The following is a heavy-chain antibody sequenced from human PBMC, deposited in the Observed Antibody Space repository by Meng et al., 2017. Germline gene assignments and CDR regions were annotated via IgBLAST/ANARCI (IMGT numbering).Heavy chain of an antibody. CDR1: GFTFSSYA. CDR2: ISYDGSNK. D-gene: IGHD6-19*01. Sequence: QVQLVEAGGGVVQPGRSLRLSCAASGFTFSSYAMHWVRQAPGKGLEWVAVISYDGSNKYYADSVKGRFTISRDNSKNTLYLQMNSLRAEDTAVYYCANPAKVGQWHDYWGQGTLVTVSS. V-gene: IGHV3-30*04. CDR3: ANPAKVGQWHDY. J-gene: IGHJ4*02.